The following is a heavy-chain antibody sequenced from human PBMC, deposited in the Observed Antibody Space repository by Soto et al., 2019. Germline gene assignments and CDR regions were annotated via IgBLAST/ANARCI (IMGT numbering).Heavy chain of an antibody. CDR1: GGSISSYY. CDR2: IYTSGST. CDR3: AREPIGYCSGGSCYTPAYYYGMDV. Sequence: TSETLSLTCTVSGGSISSYYWSWIRQPAGKGLEWIGRIYTSGSTNYNPSLKSRVTMSVDTSKNQFSLKLSSVTAADTAVYYCAREPIGYCSGGSCYTPAYYYGMDVWGQGTTVTVSS. D-gene: IGHD2-15*01. V-gene: IGHV4-4*07. J-gene: IGHJ6*02.